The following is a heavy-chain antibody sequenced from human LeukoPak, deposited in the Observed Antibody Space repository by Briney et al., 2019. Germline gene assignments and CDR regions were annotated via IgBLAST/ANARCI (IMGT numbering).Heavy chain of an antibody. Sequence: ASVKVSCKPSGYTFTGYYMHLVRQAPGQGLEGMGGINPNSGGTNYAMKFQGWVTMTRDTSISTAYMELSRLRSDDTAVYYCARERRRGSSSWYRIPQAGPSWFDPWGQGTLVTVSS. CDR2: INPNSGGT. V-gene: IGHV1-2*04. CDR1: GYTFTGYY. D-gene: IGHD6-13*01. J-gene: IGHJ5*02. CDR3: ARERRRGSSSWYRIPQAGPSWFDP.